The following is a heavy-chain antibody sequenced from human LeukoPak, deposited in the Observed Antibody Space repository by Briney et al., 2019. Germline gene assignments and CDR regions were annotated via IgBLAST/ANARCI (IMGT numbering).Heavy chain of an antibody. D-gene: IGHD4-17*01. Sequence: ASVKVSCTASGYTFTSYYMHWVRQAPGQGLEWMGIINPSGDSTSYAQKFQGRVTMTRDTSTSTVYMELSSLRSEDTAVYYCARDSGGTTGREYFDYWGQGTLVTVSS. CDR1: GYTFTSYY. CDR3: ARDSGGTTGREYFDY. CDR2: INPSGDST. V-gene: IGHV1-46*01. J-gene: IGHJ4*02.